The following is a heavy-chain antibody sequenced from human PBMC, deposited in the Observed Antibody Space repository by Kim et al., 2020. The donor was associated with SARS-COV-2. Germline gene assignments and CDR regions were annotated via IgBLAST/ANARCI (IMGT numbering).Heavy chain of an antibody. D-gene: IGHD3-9*01. CDR3: ARDYDILTGYYFDY. J-gene: IGHJ4*02. CDR2: IWYDGSNK. V-gene: IGHV3-33*01. CDR1: GFTFSSYS. Sequence: GGSLRLSCAASGFTFSSYSMHWVRQAPGKGLEWVAVIWYDGSNKYYTDSVKGRFTISRDNSKNTLYLQMNSLGAEDTAVYYCARDYDILTGYYFDYLGQGTLVTVSS.